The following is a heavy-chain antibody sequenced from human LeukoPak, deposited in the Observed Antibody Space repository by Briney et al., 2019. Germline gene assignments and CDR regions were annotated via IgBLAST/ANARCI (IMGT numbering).Heavy chain of an antibody. CDR2: INHSGST. CDR3: AISSMYYDILTGYYIYFDD. Sequence: PSETLSLTCAVYGGSFSGYYWSWIRQPPGKGLEWIGEINHSGSTNYNPSLKSRVTISVDTSKNQFSLKLSSVTAADTAVYYCAISSMYYDILTGYYIYFDDWGQGTLVTVSS. J-gene: IGHJ4*02. D-gene: IGHD3-9*01. CDR1: GGSFSGYY. V-gene: IGHV4-34*01.